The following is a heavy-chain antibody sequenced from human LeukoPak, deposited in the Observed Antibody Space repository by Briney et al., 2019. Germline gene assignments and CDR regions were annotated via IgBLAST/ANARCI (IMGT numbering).Heavy chain of an antibody. V-gene: IGHV3-9*01. Sequence: GGSLRLSCAASGFIFDDYAMHWVRQAPGKGLEWVSGISWNSGSLAYADSVMGRFTISRDNAKNSLYLQMNSLRTEDTALYYCARGLGGDQGYFDLWGRGTLATVSS. CDR2: ISWNSGSL. J-gene: IGHJ2*01. CDR3: ARGLGGDQGYFDL. CDR1: GFIFDDYA. D-gene: IGHD3-10*01.